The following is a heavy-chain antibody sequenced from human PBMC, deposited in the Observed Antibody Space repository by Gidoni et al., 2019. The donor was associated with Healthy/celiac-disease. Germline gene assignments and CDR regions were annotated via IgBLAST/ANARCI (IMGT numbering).Heavy chain of an antibody. Sequence: QVQLQQWRAGLLKPSETLSLTCAVYGGSFSGYYWSWIRQPPGKGLEWIGEINHSGSTNYNPSLKSRATLSVDTSKYQFSLKLSSVTAADTAVYYCAIGRYVVIKTKNWFDPWGQGTLVTVSS. D-gene: IGHD3-22*01. CDR1: GGSFSGYY. CDR3: AIGRYVVIKTKNWFDP. J-gene: IGHJ5*02. CDR2: INHSGST. V-gene: IGHV4-34*01.